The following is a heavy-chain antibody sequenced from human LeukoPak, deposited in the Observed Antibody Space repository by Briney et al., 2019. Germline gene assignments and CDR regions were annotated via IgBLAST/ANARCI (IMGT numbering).Heavy chain of an antibody. D-gene: IGHD1-26*01. J-gene: IGHJ4*02. CDR1: GFTVSSNY. CDR3: ARGVGSGSRLRAGDY. Sequence: GGSLRLSCAASGFTVSSNYMSWVRQAPGKGLEWVSVIYSGGSTYYADSVKGRFTISRDNSKNTLYLQMNSLRAEDTAVYYCARGVGSGSRLRAGDYWGQGALVTVSS. V-gene: IGHV3-53*01. CDR2: IYSGGST.